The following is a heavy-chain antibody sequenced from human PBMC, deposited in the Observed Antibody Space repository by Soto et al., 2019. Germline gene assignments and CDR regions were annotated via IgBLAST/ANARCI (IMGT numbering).Heavy chain of an antibody. V-gene: IGHV4-39*01. J-gene: IGHJ4*02. CDR1: GGSISSVDYY. Sequence: SETLSLTCTVSGGSISSVDYYWGWIRQPPGKGLELIGIIYYRGSTYYNPSLKSRVTVSVDTSKNQFSLKLSSVTAADTALYYCARHIYYYDSSGYLFDYWGQGTLVTVSS. D-gene: IGHD3-22*01. CDR2: IYYRGST. CDR3: ARHIYYYDSSGYLFDY.